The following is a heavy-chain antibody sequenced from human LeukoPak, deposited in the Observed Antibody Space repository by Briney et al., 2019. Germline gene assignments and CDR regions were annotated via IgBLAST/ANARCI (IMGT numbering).Heavy chain of an antibody. D-gene: IGHD3-10*01. Sequence: PGGSLRLSCAASGFTFSSYEMNWVRQAPGKGLEWVSYISSSGSTIYYADSVKGRLTISRDNAKNSLYLQMNSLRAEDTAVYYCARARFGELPFDYWGQGTLVTVSS. CDR2: ISSSGSTI. J-gene: IGHJ4*02. CDR3: ARARFGELPFDY. V-gene: IGHV3-48*03. CDR1: GFTFSSYE.